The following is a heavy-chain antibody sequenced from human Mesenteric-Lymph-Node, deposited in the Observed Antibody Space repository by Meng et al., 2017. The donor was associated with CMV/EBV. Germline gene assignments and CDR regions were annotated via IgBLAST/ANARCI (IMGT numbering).Heavy chain of an antibody. Sequence: GESLKISCAASGFTFSSYGMHWVRQAPGKGLDWVAVISYDGSDKHYIDSVQGRFTISRDNSRNTLYLQMNRLRHEDTAVYYCARERLAAAGGSGMDVRGQGTTVTVSS. D-gene: IGHD6-13*01. J-gene: IGHJ6*02. V-gene: IGHV3-30*03. CDR3: ARERLAAAGGSGMDV. CDR1: GFTFSSYG. CDR2: ISYDGSDK.